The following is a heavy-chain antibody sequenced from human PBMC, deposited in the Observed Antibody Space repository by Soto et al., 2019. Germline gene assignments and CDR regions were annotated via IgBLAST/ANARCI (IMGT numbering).Heavy chain of an antibody. Sequence: QVQLVQSGAEVKKVGSSVKVSCKASGGTFSRYPIAWVRQAPGHGLEWMGQIIPIFGTISHAQNFQGRITITADESTSTAYMELSSLRSDDTAVYYCGRIPRYSFPTADPLDNWGQVTLVTVSS. CDR2: IIPIFGTI. CDR3: GRIPRYSFPTADPLDN. J-gene: IGHJ4*02. D-gene: IGHD5-18*01. V-gene: IGHV1-69*01. CDR1: GGTFSRYP.